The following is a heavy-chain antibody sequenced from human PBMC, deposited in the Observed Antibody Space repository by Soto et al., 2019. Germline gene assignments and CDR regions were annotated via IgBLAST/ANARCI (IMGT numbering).Heavy chain of an antibody. J-gene: IGHJ3*02. D-gene: IGHD1-7*01. CDR1: GFTFSIYA. CDR3: VLRETATVAFDI. Sequence: QVQVVESGGGVVQPGRSLRLSCAASGFTFSIYAMHWVRQAPGKGLEWLASISHDGNNRYYAGSVRGRFTISRDNSRNTLYLKMNTLSRDDTAVYPCVLRETATVAFDIWGQGTMVPVSS. V-gene: IGHV3-30-3*01. CDR2: ISHDGNNR.